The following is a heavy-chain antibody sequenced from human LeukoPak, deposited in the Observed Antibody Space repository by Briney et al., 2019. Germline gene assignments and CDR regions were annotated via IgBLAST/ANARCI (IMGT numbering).Heavy chain of an antibody. V-gene: IGHV1-69*05. CDR2: ITVLSCTT. CDR1: GGTFSSYA. Sequence: GASVNVSCKASGGTFSSYAIAWVRQAPGQGLEWMGRITVLSCTTNYAQKFQDRVAITTDEPTSTAYMEVSGLTSEDTAVYYCATELRGYSFGYDSWGQGTLVTVSS. D-gene: IGHD5-18*01. CDR3: ATELRGYSFGYDS. J-gene: IGHJ5*01.